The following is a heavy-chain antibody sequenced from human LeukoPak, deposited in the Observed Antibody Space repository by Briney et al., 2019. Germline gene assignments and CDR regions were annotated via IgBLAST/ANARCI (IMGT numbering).Heavy chain of an antibody. D-gene: IGHD2-2*01. CDR3: ASFRYCSSTSCYEDFYYYYGMDV. CDR1: GGTFSSYA. V-gene: IGHV1-69*13. CDR2: TIPIFGTA. Sequence: SVKVSCKASGGTFSSYAISWVRQAPGQGLEWMGGTIPIFGTANYAQKFQGRVTITADESTSTAYMGLSSLRSEDTAVYYCASFRYCSSTSCYEDFYYYYGMDVWGQGTTVTVSS. J-gene: IGHJ6*02.